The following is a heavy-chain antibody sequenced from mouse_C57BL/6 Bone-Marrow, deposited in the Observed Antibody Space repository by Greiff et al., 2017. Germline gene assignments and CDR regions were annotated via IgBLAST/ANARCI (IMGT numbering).Heavy chain of an antibody. V-gene: IGHV5-6*01. CDR3: ARQRSFFDY. CDR2: ISSGGSYT. CDR1: GFTFSSYG. Sequence: EVKLVESGGDLVKPGGSLKLSCAASGFTFSSYGMSWVRQTPDKRLEWVATISSGGSYTYYPDSVKGRVTISRDNAKNTLYLQMSSLKSEDTAMYYCARQRSFFDYWGQGTTLTVSS. J-gene: IGHJ2*01. D-gene: IGHD1-1*01.